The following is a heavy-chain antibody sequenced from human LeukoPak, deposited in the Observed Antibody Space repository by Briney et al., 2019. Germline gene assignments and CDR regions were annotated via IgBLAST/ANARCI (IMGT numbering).Heavy chain of an antibody. CDR3: ARDGYSSGWYAFDY. CDR1: GFTFSNYW. J-gene: IGHJ4*02. D-gene: IGHD6-19*01. Sequence: PGGSLRLSCAASGFTFSNYWMSWVRQAPGKGLEGVANIKQDGSEKYYVDCVKGRFTISRDNAKNSLYLQMNSVRAEDTAVYYCARDGYSSGWYAFDYWGQGTLVTVSS. V-gene: IGHV3-7*01. CDR2: IKQDGSEK.